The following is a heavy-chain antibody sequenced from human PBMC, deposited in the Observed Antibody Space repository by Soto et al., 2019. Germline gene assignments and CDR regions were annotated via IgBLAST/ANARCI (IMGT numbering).Heavy chain of an antibody. Sequence: PSETLSLTCTVPGGSVSSYYWSWVRQPPGKRPEWIAYIYNGGTTNYNPSLKSRLTISLDTSKNQFSLKLSSVTAADTAVYFCARGGPSSKWLDPWGQGIQVTVSS. CDR1: GGSVSSYY. J-gene: IGHJ5*02. V-gene: IGHV4-59*02. CDR2: IYNGGTT. CDR3: ARGGPSSKWLDP.